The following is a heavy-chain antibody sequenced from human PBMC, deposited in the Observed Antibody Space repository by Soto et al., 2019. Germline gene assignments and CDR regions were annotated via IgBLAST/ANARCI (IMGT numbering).Heavy chain of an antibody. CDR2: IYSSGST. D-gene: IGHD6-19*01. CDR1: GFSVSSDY. Sequence: EVQLVETGGGLIQPGGSQRLSCAASGFSVSSDYMHWVRQAPGKGLEWISVIYSSGSTHYADSVRGRFTLSRDDSKNMVYLQMSNLRVEDTAVYYCATFMAVTGSDYWGQGTLVTVSS. V-gene: IGHV3-53*02. J-gene: IGHJ4*02. CDR3: ATFMAVTGSDY.